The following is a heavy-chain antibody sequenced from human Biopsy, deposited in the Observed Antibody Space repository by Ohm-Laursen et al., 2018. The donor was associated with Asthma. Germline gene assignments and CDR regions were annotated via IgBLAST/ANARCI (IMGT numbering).Heavy chain of an antibody. V-gene: IGHV3-23*01. CDR2: ISGSGGST. CDR1: GFTFSSYA. Sequence: SLRLSCSASGFTFSSYAMSWGRQAPGKGLEWVSAISGSGGSTYYADPVKGRFTISRDNAKNSLYLQMNSLRDEDTAVYYCARPRWGPYGYWGQGTLVTFSS. D-gene: IGHD4-17*01. J-gene: IGHJ4*02. CDR3: ARPRWGPYGY.